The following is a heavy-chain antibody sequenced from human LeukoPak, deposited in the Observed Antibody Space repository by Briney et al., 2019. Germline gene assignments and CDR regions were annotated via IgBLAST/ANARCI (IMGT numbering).Heavy chain of an antibody. V-gene: IGHV3-23*01. D-gene: IGHD4-17*01. J-gene: IGHJ4*02. CDR1: GFTFSSYA. Sequence: PRGSLRLSCAASGFTFSSYAMSWVRQAPGKGLEWVSAISGGGGSTYYADSVKGRFTISRDNSKNTLYLQMNSLRAEDTAVYYCAKTPGGTVTTFFDYWGQGTLVTVSS. CDR2: ISGGGGST. CDR3: AKTPGGTVTTFFDY.